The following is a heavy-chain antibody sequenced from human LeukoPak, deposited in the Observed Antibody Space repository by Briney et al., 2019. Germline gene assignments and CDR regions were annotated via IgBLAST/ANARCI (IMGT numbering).Heavy chain of an antibody. V-gene: IGHV4-31*11. Sequence: SETLSLTCAVSGASITSGAYYWTWIRQHPGRGLEWIGHIFYNGATYYNPSLKSRVTLSVDTSETRFSLKVKSLTAADTAVYFCARGKTIRFDRYGQLEFWGQGKQVTV. D-gene: IGHD3-16*02. CDR1: GASITSGAYY. J-gene: IGHJ4*02. CDR3: ARGKTIRFDRYGQLEF. CDR2: IFYNGAT.